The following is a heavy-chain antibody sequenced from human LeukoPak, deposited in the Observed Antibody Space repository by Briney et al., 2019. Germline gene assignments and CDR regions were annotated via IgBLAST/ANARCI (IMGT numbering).Heavy chain of an antibody. CDR1: GGTFSSYA. CDR2: IIPIFGIA. D-gene: IGHD6-19*01. CDR3: ARGGAVAPSYYYYGMDV. V-gene: IGHV1-69*04. J-gene: IGHJ6*02. Sequence: SVKVSCKASGGTFSSYAISWVRQASGQGLEWMGRIIPIFGIANYAQKFQGRVTITADKSTSTAYMELSSLRSEDTAVYYCARGGAVAPSYYYYGMDVWGQGTTVTVSS.